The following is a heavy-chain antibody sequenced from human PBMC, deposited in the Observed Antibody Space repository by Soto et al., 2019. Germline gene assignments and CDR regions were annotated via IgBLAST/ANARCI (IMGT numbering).Heavy chain of an antibody. Sequence: QVQLVESGGGVVQPGRSLRLSCAASGFTFSSYGMHWVRQAPGKGLEWVALIWYDGSNEYYVDSVKGRFTITSDNSKDTQCLQRNSLRAEDTAMYYWAREEYSGGWGYRQHWGQGTLVTFSS. D-gene: IGHD6-19*01. CDR3: AREEYSGGWGYRQH. CDR2: IWYDGSNE. J-gene: IGHJ1*01. CDR1: GFTFSSYG. V-gene: IGHV3-33*01.